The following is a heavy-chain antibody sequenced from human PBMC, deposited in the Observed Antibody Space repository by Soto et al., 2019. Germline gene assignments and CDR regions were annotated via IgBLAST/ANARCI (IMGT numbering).Heavy chain of an antibody. CDR3: ARERWGGYCTNGVCYSWYFDL. J-gene: IGHJ2*01. CDR2: IFSSGST. V-gene: IGHV4-4*07. D-gene: IGHD2-8*01. Sequence: WETLSLTCTVSGGSITDYSWVWIRQPAGKGLEWIGRIFSSGSTNYNPSLKSRVTISVHTSKNQFSLKLSSVTAADTAVYYCARERWGGYCTNGVCYSWYFDLWGRGTLVTVPS. CDR1: GGSITDYS.